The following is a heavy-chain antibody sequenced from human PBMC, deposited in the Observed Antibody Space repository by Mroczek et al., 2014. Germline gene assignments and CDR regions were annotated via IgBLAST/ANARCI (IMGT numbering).Heavy chain of an antibody. D-gene: IGHD3-10*01. CDR2: IIPIFGTA. V-gene: IGHV1-69*12. Sequence: QVQLVQSGAEVKKPGSSVKVSCKASGGTFSSYAISWVRQAPGQGLEWMGGIIPIFGTANYAQKFQGRVTITADESTSTAYMELSSLRSEDTAVYYCARDRPVRGYYGSGSYYNGSDYWARDPGHRLL. J-gene: IGHJ4*03. CDR1: GGTFSSYA. CDR3: ARDRPVRGYYGSGSYYNGSDY.